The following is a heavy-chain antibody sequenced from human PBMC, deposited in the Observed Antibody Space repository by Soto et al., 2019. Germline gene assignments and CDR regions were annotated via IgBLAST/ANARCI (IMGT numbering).Heavy chain of an antibody. CDR1: GFTFSSYE. V-gene: IGHV3-48*03. CDR2: ISPSANTI. Sequence: PGGSLRLSCAGSGFTFSSYEMNWVRQAPGKGLEWVSYISPSANTIYYADSVKGRFTISRDNAKNSLYLQVNSLRAEDTAVYYCARRGYTTARYYHGMDVWGQGTTVTVSS. D-gene: IGHD3-16*01. J-gene: IGHJ6*02. CDR3: ARRGYTTARYYHGMDV.